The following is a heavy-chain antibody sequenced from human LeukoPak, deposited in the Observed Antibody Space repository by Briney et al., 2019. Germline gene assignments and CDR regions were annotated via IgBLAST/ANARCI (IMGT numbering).Heavy chain of an antibody. J-gene: IGHJ3*02. CDR2: IKADGSVK. D-gene: IGHD2-21*01. CDR1: EFTFSTFW. Sequence: GGSLRLSCAASEFTFSTFWMSWVRQAPGKGLEWAANIKADGSVKHYVDSMEGRFSISRDNARSSLYLQMNSLRAEDTAVYYCVRDSDYQRNSGGRYAHYDALDIWGHGTMVTVSS. V-gene: IGHV3-7*01. CDR3: VRDSDYQRNSGGRYAHYDALDI.